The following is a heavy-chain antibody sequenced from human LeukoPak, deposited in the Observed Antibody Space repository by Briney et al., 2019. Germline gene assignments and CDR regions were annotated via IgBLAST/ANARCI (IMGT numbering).Heavy chain of an antibody. D-gene: IGHD1-26*01. CDR3: ARSRRWADFDY. CDR2: IYYSGST. Sequence: SETLSLTCTVSGGSISSSSYYWGWIRQPPGKGLEWIGSIYYSGSTYYNPSLKSRVTISVDTSKNQFSLKLSSVTAADTAVYYCARSRRWADFDYWGQGTLVTVSS. CDR1: GGSISSSSYY. V-gene: IGHV4-39*07. J-gene: IGHJ4*02.